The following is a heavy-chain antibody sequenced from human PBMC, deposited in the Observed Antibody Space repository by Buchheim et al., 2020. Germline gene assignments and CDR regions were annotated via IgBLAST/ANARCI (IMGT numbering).Heavy chain of an antibody. Sequence: QVQLVESGGGLVKPGGSLRLSCAASGFTFSDYYMSWIRQAPGKGLEWVSYISSSSSYTNYADSVKGRFTISRDNAKNSLYLQMNSLRAEDTAVYYCARVLLDSSGYYYRIYYFDYWGQGTL. D-gene: IGHD3-22*01. CDR2: ISSSSSYT. V-gene: IGHV3-11*06. CDR3: ARVLLDSSGYYYRIYYFDY. CDR1: GFTFSDYY. J-gene: IGHJ4*02.